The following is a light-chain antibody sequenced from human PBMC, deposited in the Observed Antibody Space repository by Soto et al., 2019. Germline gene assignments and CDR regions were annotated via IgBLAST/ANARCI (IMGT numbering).Light chain of an antibody. CDR3: PHYNDWHPAFT. V-gene: IGKV3D-15*01. Sequence: EILMTQSPATLSVSPGERATLSCRASQSLNRNLAWYQQKPGQAPRLIIYGASTRASGIPARFSGSGSGTEFTLTISSLQSEDFALYYCPHYNDWHPAFTFGPGTKVDL. CDR2: GAS. J-gene: IGKJ3*01. CDR1: QSLNRN.